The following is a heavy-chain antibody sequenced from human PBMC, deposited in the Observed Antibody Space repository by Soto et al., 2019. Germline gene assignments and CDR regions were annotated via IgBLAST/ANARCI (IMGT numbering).Heavy chain of an antibody. CDR3: ARSIPDSRGGGMDV. CDR1: GGSITSYY. J-gene: IGHJ6*02. D-gene: IGHD3-10*01. CDR2: ISDIGST. Sequence: PSETLSLTCTVSGGSITSYYWTWIRQPPGQGLEWIGYISDIGSTSYNPSLTSRVTMLVDTSKKQFPLKLSSVTEADSAVYFCARSIPDSRGGGMDVWGQGATVTVSS. V-gene: IGHV4-59*01.